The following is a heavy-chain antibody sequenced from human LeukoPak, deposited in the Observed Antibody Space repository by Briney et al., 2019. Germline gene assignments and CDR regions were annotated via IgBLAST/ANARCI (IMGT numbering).Heavy chain of an antibody. CDR2: ISAYNGNT. CDR3: ARDYGEGAITIFGVVKEAFDI. D-gene: IGHD3-3*01. V-gene: IGHV1-18*01. CDR1: GYTFTSYG. Sequence: EASVKASCKASGYTFTSYGISWVRQAPGQGLEWMGWISAYNGNTNYAQKLQGRVTMTTDTSTSTAYMELRSLRSDDTAVYYCARDYGEGAITIFGVVKEAFDIWGQGTMVTVSS. J-gene: IGHJ3*02.